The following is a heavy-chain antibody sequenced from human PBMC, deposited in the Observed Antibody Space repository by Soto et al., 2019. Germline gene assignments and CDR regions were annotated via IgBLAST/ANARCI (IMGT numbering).Heavy chain of an antibody. D-gene: IGHD2-21*02. CDR1: GGTFSSYA. J-gene: IGHJ4*02. CDR2: IIPIFGTA. V-gene: IGHV1-69*06. Sequence: QVQLVQSGAEVKKPGSSVKVSCKASGGTFSSYAISWVRQAPGQGLEWMGGIIPIFGTANYAQKFQGRVTITADKSKSTAYMELSSLSSEDTAVYYCARWGLGLPLRGYFDYWGQGTLVTVSS. CDR3: ARWGLGLPLRGYFDY.